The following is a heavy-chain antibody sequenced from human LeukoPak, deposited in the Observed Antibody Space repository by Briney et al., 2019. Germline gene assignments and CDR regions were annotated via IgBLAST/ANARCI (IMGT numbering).Heavy chain of an antibody. CDR3: ARVPRPYQPRGVY. Sequence: PSETLSLTCAVYGGSFSGYYCSWIRQPPGKGLEWIGEINHSGSTNYNPSLKSRVTISVDTSKNQFSLKLSSVTAADTAVYYCARVPRPYQPRGVYWGQGTLVTVSS. V-gene: IGHV4-34*01. CDR2: INHSGST. CDR1: GGSFSGYY. D-gene: IGHD2-2*01. J-gene: IGHJ4*02.